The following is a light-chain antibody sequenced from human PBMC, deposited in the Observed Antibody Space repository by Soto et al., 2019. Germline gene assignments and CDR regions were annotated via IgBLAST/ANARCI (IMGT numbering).Light chain of an antibody. J-gene: IGKJ5*01. Sequence: DIQVIQSPASGSASVGDRVTITCRASQDIAGYLALYQHKPGRTPELLIHGASRLQSGVPARFSGSGSGTDFTLSINSLQPEDFATYYCQKAYSFPITFGQGTRLEI. CDR1: QDIAGY. CDR3: QKAYSFPIT. V-gene: IGKV1D-12*01. CDR2: GAS.